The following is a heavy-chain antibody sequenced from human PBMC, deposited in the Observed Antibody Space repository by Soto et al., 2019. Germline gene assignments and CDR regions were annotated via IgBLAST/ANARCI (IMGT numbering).Heavy chain of an antibody. Sequence: ASVKVSCKASGYTFSDYAIDWVRQAPGQRLEWMGWISAVNGNTKYSERFQGRVTFTSDTSASTAYMELSSLRSEDTAVFYCALYSGKYPGLGPSWGQGTQVTGSS. CDR2: ISAVNGNT. CDR3: ALYSGKYPGLGPS. J-gene: IGHJ5*02. CDR1: GYTFSDYA. V-gene: IGHV1-3*01. D-gene: IGHD1-26*01.